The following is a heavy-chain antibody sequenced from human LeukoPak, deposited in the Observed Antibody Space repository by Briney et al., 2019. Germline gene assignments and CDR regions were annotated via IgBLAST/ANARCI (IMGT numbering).Heavy chain of an antibody. V-gene: IGHV1-2*02. J-gene: IGHJ4*02. Sequence: GASVKVSCKASGHTFTGYYMHWVRQAPGQGLEWMGWINPNSGGTNYAQKFQGRVTMTRDTSISTAYMELSRLRSDDTAVYYCARAPAPIVVVPAATGQIDYWGQGTLVTVSS. CDR1: GHTFTGYY. CDR2: INPNSGGT. CDR3: ARAPAPIVVVPAATGQIDY. D-gene: IGHD2-2*01.